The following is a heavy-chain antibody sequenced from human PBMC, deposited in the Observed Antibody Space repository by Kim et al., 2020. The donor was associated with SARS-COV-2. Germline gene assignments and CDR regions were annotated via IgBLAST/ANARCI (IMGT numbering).Heavy chain of an antibody. Sequence: KGRFTTARDNAKNSLYLQMNSLRAEDTALYYCARDSGYDSSGYYPSAFDYWGQGTLVTVSS. V-gene: IGHV3-11*06. CDR3: ARDSGYDSSGYYPSAFDY. D-gene: IGHD3-22*01. J-gene: IGHJ4*02.